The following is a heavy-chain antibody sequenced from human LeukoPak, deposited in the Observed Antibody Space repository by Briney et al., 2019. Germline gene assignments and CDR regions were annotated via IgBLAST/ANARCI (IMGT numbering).Heavy chain of an antibody. CDR2: IYYSGST. CDR1: GGSISSSSYY. J-gene: IGHJ4*02. CDR3: ARRHRGYSYGYGDY. V-gene: IGHV4-39*01. Sequence: SETLSLTCTVSGGSISSSSYYWGWLRQPPGKGLEWIGSIYYSGSTYYNPSLKSRVTISVDTSKNRFSLKLSSVTAADTAVYYCARRHRGYSYGYGDYWGQGTLVTVSP. D-gene: IGHD5-18*01.